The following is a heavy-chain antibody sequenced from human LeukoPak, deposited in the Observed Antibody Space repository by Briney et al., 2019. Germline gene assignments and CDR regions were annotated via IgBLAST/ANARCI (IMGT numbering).Heavy chain of an antibody. J-gene: IGHJ4*02. CDR3: ARDLRLGLRNRYDY. V-gene: IGHV1-69*01. CDR2: IIPIFGTA. CDR1: GGTFNSYA. Sequence: SVNVSCKASGGTFNSYAISWVRQAPGQGLEWMGGIIPIFGTANYAQKFQGRVTITADESTSTAYMELSSLRSDDTAVYYCARDLRLGLRNRYDYWGQGTLVTVSS. D-gene: IGHD5-12*01.